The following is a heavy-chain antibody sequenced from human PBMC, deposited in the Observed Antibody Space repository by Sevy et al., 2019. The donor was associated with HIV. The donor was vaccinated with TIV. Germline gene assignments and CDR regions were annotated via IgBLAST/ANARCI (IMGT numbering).Heavy chain of an antibody. D-gene: IGHD4-17*01. V-gene: IGHV4-59*01. CDR2: IYYSGST. J-gene: IGHJ6*02. Sequence: SETLSLTCTVSGGSISSYYWSWIRQPPGKGLEWIGYIYYSGSTNYNPSLKSRVTISVDTSKNQFSLKLSSVTAADTAVDYCARDRARKTVTKNGHYYYYYGMDVWGQGTTVTVSS. CDR1: GGSISSYY. CDR3: ARDRARKTVTKNGHYYYYYGMDV.